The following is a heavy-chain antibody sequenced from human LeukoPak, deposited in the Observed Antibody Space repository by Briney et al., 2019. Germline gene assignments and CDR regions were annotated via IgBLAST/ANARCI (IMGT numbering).Heavy chain of an antibody. CDR1: GFIFSDYW. D-gene: IGHD4-11*01. J-gene: IGHJ4*02. V-gene: IGHV3-7*01. CDR3: ARLLGSVTTYDY. CDR2: LWPAGGTV. Sequence: QTGGSLRLSCAASGFIFSDYWMGWVRQVQGKGREWVATLWPAGGTVHYMDSVQGRFTISRDNAENSLYLQMNSLRVEDTAVYYCARLLGSVTTYDYWGQGTLVTVSS.